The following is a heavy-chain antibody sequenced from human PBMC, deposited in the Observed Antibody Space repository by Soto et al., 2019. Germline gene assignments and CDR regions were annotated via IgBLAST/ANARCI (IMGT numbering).Heavy chain of an antibody. D-gene: IGHD2-15*01. V-gene: IGHV3-11*01. Sequence: PGGSLRLSCAASAFKFSDYYMSWVRQAPGKGLEWVSYISGSGDVIYYADSVKGRFTISRDNDKKSVHLQMDTLRAEDTALYYCARAPDCGEGSCYRHFDLWGQGTQVTVSS. CDR2: ISGSGDVI. CDR3: ARAPDCGEGSCYRHFDL. CDR1: AFKFSDYY. J-gene: IGHJ4*02.